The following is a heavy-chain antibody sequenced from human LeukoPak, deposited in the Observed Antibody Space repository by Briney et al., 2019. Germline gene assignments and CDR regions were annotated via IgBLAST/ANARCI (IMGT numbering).Heavy chain of an antibody. CDR2: ISYTGTYI. CDR1: AFSLSAYN. CDR3: VRDRGTYRPIDY. D-gene: IGHD1-26*01. V-gene: IGHV3-21*04. Sequence: GGSLRLSCAASAFSLSAYNMNWVRQAPGKGLEWVSSISYTGTYIYYADSVKGRFTISRDNAQNSLYLQMNSLRAEDTAIYYCVRDRGTYRPIDYWGQGTLATVSS. J-gene: IGHJ4*02.